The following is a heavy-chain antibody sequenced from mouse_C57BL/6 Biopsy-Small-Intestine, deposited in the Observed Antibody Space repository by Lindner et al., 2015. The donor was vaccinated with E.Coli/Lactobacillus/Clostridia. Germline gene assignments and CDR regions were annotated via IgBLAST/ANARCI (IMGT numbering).Heavy chain of an antibody. J-gene: IGHJ4*01. CDR1: GYTFTDYE. CDR3: PVPLYYGSRGYALDY. V-gene: IGHV1-15*01. D-gene: IGHD1-1*01. CDR2: IDPATGNT. Sequence: VQLQESGAELERPGASVTLSCKASGYTFTDYEMHWVKQTPVHGLEWIGAIDPATGNTACHQKFKGKAILTADKSSSTAYMELRSLTSEDSAVYYCPVPLYYGSRGYALDYWGQGTSVTVSS.